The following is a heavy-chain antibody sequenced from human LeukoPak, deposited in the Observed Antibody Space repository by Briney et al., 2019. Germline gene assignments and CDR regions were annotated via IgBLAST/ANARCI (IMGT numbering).Heavy chain of an antibody. J-gene: IGHJ4*02. CDR3: ARGDVLLWFGEFSCDY. D-gene: IGHD3-10*01. CDR1: GYTFTGYY. CDR2: VNPNSGGT. V-gene: IGHV1-2*02. Sequence: GASVKVSCKASGYTFTGYYMHWVRQAPGQGLEWMGWVNPNSGGTNYAQKFQGRVTMTRDTSISTAYMELSRLRSDDTAVYYCARGDVLLWFGEFSCDYWGQGTLVTVSS.